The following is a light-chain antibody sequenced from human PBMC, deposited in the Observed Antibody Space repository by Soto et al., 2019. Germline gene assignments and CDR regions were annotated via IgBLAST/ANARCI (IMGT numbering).Light chain of an antibody. J-gene: IGKJ1*01. Sequence: MTQAQDTLAVFVVRRSTINCKSIQSVLYNSNNKNYLAWYQQKPGQPPKLILYWASTRESGVPDRFSGSGSGTDFTLTVRALQAEDAAVYYCKESYSTHPRVGEGTKVDIK. CDR1: QSVLYNSNNKNY. V-gene: IGKV4-1*01. CDR2: WAS. CDR3: KESYSTHPR.